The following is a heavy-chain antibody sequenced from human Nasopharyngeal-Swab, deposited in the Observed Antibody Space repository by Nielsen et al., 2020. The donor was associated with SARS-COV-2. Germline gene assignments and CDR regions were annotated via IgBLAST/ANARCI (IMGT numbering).Heavy chain of an antibody. CDR1: GFTFRSYA. J-gene: IGHJ6*03. CDR3: AKYYGDCPYYYYYMDV. D-gene: IGHD4-17*01. CDR2: ISGSGGST. V-gene: IGHV3-23*01. Sequence: GESLKLSCAASGFTFRSYAMSCVRQAPGKGLEWVSAISGSGGSTYYADSVKGRFPISRDNSKNTLYLQMNSLRAEDTAVYYCAKYYGDCPYYYYYMDVWGKGTTVTVSS.